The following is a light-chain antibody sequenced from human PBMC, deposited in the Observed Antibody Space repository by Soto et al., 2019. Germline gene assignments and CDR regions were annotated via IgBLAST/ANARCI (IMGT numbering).Light chain of an antibody. CDR2: LGS. CDR3: MQALQGPPT. CDR1: QRLLHSNGNTF. Sequence: EIVMTQSPPSLTVTPGEPASISCRSSQRLLHSNGNTFLDWYLQKPGQSPQLLIYLGSNRASGVPDRFSGTGSGTDFTLKIIRVEAEDVGVYYCMQALQGPPTFGQGTKVDIK. J-gene: IGKJ1*01. V-gene: IGKV2-28*01.